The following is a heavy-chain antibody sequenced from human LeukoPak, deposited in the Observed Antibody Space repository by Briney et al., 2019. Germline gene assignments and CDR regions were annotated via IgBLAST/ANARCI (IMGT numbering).Heavy chain of an antibody. D-gene: IGHD5-24*01. CDR2: LSSSSSYI. V-gene: IGHV3-21*06. J-gene: IGHJ4*02. Sequence: GGSLRLSCAASGFTFSSYSRKWVRQAPGKGLEGVSSLSSSSSYIYYADSVKGRFTIARDICKNTLYLQMNSLGAEDTAVYECAKSGYNRFDYWGQGTLVTVSS. CDR3: AKSGYNRFDY. CDR1: GFTFSSYS.